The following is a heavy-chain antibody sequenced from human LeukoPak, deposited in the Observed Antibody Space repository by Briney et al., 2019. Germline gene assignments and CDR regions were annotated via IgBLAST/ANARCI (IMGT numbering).Heavy chain of an antibody. J-gene: IGHJ3*02. V-gene: IGHV4-34*01. D-gene: IGHD3-10*01. CDR1: DASLKDYY. CDR3: ARGMFMARGGFDI. Sequence: SETLSLTCAVYDASLKDYYWSWFRQPPGKGLEWIGEVSHRGRTNYNSSLKSRVTISVDTSKNQFSLMLTSVTAADTAIYYCARGMFMARGGFDIWAQGTVVTVSS. CDR2: VSHRGRT.